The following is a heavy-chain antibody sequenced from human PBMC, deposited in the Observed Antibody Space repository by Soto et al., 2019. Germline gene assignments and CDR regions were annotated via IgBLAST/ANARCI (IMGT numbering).Heavy chain of an antibody. CDR2: ISWNSGSI. Sequence: EVQLVESGGGLVQPGRSLRLSCAASGFTFDDYAMHWVRQAPGKGLEWVSGISWNSGSIGYADSVKGRFTISRDNAKNSLYLQMNSLRAEDTALYYCAKDGISGWYSMDVWGKGTTVTVSS. CDR1: GFTFDDYA. V-gene: IGHV3-9*01. J-gene: IGHJ6*03. CDR3: AKDGISGWYSMDV. D-gene: IGHD6-19*01.